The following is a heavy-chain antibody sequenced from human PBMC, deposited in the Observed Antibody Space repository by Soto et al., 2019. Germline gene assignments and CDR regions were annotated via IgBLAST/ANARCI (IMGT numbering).Heavy chain of an antibody. J-gene: IGHJ4*02. CDR1: GGSFSGYF. D-gene: IGHD5-18*01. CDR2: VNHSGST. CDR3: ARSPGYSYGDY. Sequence: SETLSLTCAVYGGSFSGYFWSWIRQPPGKGLEWIGEVNHSGSTNYNPSLKSRVTISVDTSKNQFSLKLSSVTAADTAVYYCARSPGYSYGDYWGQGTLVTVS. V-gene: IGHV4-34*01.